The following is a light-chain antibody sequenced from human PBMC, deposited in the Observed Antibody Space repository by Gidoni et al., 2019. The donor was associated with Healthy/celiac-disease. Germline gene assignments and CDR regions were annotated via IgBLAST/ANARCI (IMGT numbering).Light chain of an antibody. CDR1: KLGDKF. CDR2: QDS. CDR3: QAWDSSTVV. V-gene: IGLV3-1*01. Sequence: SYELTQPPSVSVSPGQPASITCSGDKLGDKFSCWYQQKPGTPPVLVIYQDSKRPSGIPERFSGSNSGNTATLTISGTQAMDEADYYCQAWDSSTVVFGGGTKLTVL. J-gene: IGLJ2*01.